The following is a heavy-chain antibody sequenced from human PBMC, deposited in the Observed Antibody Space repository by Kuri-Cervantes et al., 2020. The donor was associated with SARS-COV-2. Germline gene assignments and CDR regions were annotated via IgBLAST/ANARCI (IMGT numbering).Heavy chain of an antibody. D-gene: IGHD2-15*01. CDR2: ISAYNGNT. J-gene: IGHJ6*03. CDR3: ARVVVGYCSGGSCPGYMDV. Sequence: ASVKVSCKASGYTFTSYGISWVRQAPGQGLEWMGWISAYNGNTNCAQKLQGRVTMTTDTSTSTAYMELRSLRSDDTAVYYCARVVVGYCSGGSCPGYMDVWGKGTTVTVSS. CDR1: GYTFTSYG. V-gene: IGHV1-18*01.